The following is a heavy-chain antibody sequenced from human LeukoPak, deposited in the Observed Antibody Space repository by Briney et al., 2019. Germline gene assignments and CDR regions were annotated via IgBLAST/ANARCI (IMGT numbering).Heavy chain of an antibody. V-gene: IGHV3-49*03. CDR3: AELGITMIGGV. Sequence: GGSLRLSCTASGFTFGDYAMSWFRQAPGKGLEWVGFIRSKAYGGTTEYAASVKGRFTISRDNAKNSLYLQMNSLRAEDTAVYYCAELGITMIGGVWGKGTTVTISS. CDR1: GFTFGDYA. CDR2: IRSKAYGGTT. D-gene: IGHD3-10*02. J-gene: IGHJ6*04.